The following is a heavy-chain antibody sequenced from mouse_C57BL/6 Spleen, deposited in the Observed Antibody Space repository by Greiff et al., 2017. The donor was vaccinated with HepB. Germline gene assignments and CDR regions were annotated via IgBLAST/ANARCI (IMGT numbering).Heavy chain of an antibody. J-gene: IGHJ2*01. CDR1: GYTFTSYW. CDR3: ARGRDVGY. CDR2: IDPSDSYT. D-gene: IGHD3-3*01. Sequence: QVQLQQPGAELVMPGASVKLSCKASGYTFTSYWMHWVKQRPGQGLEWIGEIDPSDSYTNSNQKFKGKSTLTVDKSSSTAYMQLSSLTSEDSAVYYCARGRDVGYWGQGTTLTVSS. V-gene: IGHV1-69*01.